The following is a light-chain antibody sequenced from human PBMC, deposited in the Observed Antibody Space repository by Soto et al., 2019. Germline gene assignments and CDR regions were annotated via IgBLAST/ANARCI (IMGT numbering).Light chain of an antibody. V-gene: IGKV1-33*01. CDR2: DAS. Sequence: DFPMTQSPASLSASVGDRVTITCKASQDISNNLYWYQQKPGRAPKLLIYDASTLKRGVPSRFGRTGSTTLFTFTISRLPPEDIGIYYYQQGDNRPITFGQGTRLEIK. CDR1: QDISNN. J-gene: IGKJ5*01. CDR3: QQGDNRPIT.